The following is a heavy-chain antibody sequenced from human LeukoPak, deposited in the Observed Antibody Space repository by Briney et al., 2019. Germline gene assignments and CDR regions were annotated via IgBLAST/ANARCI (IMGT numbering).Heavy chain of an antibody. J-gene: IGHJ6*03. CDR2: ISPNSGDT. V-gene: IGHV1-2*04. Sequence: ASVKVSCKASGYTFTGHYMHWVRQAPGQGLEWMGWISPNSGDTDYAQKFQGWVTMTRDTSINTAYMELSRLTSDDTAVYYCARAAIAVAGDYHYHYFDVWGKGTTVTVSS. CDR3: ARAAIAVAGDYHYHYFDV. D-gene: IGHD6-19*01. CDR1: GYTFTGHY.